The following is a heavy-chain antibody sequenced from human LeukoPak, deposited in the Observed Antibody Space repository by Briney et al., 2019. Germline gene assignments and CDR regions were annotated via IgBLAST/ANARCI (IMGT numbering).Heavy chain of an antibody. V-gene: IGHV4-30-2*01. Sequence: TSETLSLTCAVSGGSISSGGYSWSWIRQPPGKGLEWIGYIYHSGSTYYNPSLKSRVTISVDRSKNQFSLKLSSVTAADTAVYYCATHFSSSSYWGQGTLVTVSS. D-gene: IGHD6-6*01. CDR1: GGSISSGGYS. CDR2: IYHSGST. CDR3: ATHFSSSSY. J-gene: IGHJ4*02.